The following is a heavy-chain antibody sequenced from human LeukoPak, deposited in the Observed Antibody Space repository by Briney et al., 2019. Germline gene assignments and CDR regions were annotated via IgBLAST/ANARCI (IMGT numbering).Heavy chain of an antibody. CDR2: IYYSGST. D-gene: IGHD2-2*01. V-gene: IGHV4-39*01. CDR1: GGSISSSSYY. Sequence: SETLSLTCTVSGGSISSSSYYWGWIRQPPGKGLEWIGSIYYSGSTYYNPSLKSRVTISVDTSKNQFSLKLSSVTAADTAAYYCARHGAYCSSTSCHWARFDPWGQGTLVTVSS. CDR3: ARHGAYCSSTSCHWARFDP. J-gene: IGHJ5*02.